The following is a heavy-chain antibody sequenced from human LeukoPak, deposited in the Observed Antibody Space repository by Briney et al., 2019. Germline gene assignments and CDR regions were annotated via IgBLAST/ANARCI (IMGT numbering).Heavy chain of an antibody. D-gene: IGHD3-9*01. J-gene: IGHJ3*02. CDR3: AREIYDILTGLTSPDAFDI. CDR2: ISSSSSYI. Sequence: GGSLRLSCAASGFTFSSYEMNWVRQAPGKGLEWVSSISSSSSYIYYADSVKGRFTISRDNAKNSLYLQMNSLRVEDTAVYYCAREIYDILTGLTSPDAFDIWGQGTMVTVSS. CDR1: GFTFSSYE. V-gene: IGHV3-21*01.